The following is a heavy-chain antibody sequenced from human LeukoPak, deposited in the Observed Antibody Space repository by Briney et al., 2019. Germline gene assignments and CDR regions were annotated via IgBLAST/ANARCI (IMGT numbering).Heavy chain of an antibody. CDR3: ARQIITKRSAFDI. D-gene: IGHD3-10*01. Sequence: SETLSLTCAVSGGSISSGGYSWSWIRQPPGKGLEWIGSIYYSGSTYYNPSLKSRVTISVGTSKNQSSLKLSSVTAADTAVYYCARQIITKRSAFDIWGQGTMVTVSS. CDR2: IYYSGST. CDR1: GGSISSGGYS. J-gene: IGHJ3*02. V-gene: IGHV4-30-2*03.